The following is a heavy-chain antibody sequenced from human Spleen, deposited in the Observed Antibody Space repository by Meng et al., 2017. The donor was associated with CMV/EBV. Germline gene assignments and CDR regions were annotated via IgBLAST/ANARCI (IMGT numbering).Heavy chain of an antibody. Sequence: SVKVSCKASGGTLRSYGISWVRQAPGQGLEWMGGIIPMFGTANYAQKFQGRVTITTDESTNTAYMELSSLRSEDTAVYYCARDQRSRGHYGMDVWGQGTTVTVSS. CDR3: ARDQRSRGHYGMDV. V-gene: IGHV1-69*05. CDR2: IIPMFGTA. D-gene: IGHD2-2*01. J-gene: IGHJ6*02. CDR1: GGTLRSYG.